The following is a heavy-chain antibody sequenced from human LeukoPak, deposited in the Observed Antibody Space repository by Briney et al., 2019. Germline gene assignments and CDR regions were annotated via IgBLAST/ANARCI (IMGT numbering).Heavy chain of an antibody. J-gene: IGHJ6*03. Sequence: PSETLSLTXLVSNYSISSGYFWGWFRQPPGKGLEWIGSIYYRGSTLYNLSLKRRVTISIDTSKNQFSLNLGSVTAADTAVYYCARVMGYCSGTLCYSRYYYYYMDVWGKGTTVTVSS. V-gene: IGHV4-38-2*02. D-gene: IGHD2-2*02. CDR1: NYSISSGYF. CDR2: IYYRGST. CDR3: ARVMGYCSGTLCYSRYYYYYMDV.